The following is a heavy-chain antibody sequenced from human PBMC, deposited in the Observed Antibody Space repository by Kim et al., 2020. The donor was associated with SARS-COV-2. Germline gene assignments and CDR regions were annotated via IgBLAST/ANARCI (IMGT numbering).Heavy chain of an antibody. CDR1: GGSFSGYY. CDR2: INHSGST. J-gene: IGHJ4*02. V-gene: IGHV4-34*01. Sequence: SETLSLTCAVYGGSFSGYYWSWIRQPPGKGLEWIGEINHSGSTNYNPSLKSRVTISVDTSKNQFSLKLSSVTAADTAVYYCARGPYSFYGLDYWGQGTLV. D-gene: IGHD2-2*01. CDR3: ARGPYSFYGLDY.